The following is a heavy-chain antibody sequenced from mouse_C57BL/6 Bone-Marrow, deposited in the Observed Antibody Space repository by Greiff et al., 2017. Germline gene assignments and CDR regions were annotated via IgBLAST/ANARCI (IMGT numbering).Heavy chain of an antibody. CDR3: TRGTYYGYDDYYAMDY. CDR2: IDPETGGT. V-gene: IGHV1-15*01. J-gene: IGHJ4*01. Sequence: QVQLQQSGAELVRPGASVTLSCKASGYTFTDYEMHWVKQTPVHGLEWIGAIDPETGGTAYNQKFKGKAILTADKSSSTAYMELRSLTSEDSAVYYCTRGTYYGYDDYYAMDYWGQGTSVTVSS. D-gene: IGHD2-9*01. CDR1: GYTFTDYE.